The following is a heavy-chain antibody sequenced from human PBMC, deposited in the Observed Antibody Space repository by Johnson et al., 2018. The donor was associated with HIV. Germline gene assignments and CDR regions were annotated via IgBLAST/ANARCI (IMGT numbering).Heavy chain of an antibody. Sequence: MLLVESGGGLVQPGGSLRLSCAASGFTVSSNYMSWVRQAPGKGLAWVSVIYSGGSTYYADSVKGRFTISRDNSKNTLYLQMNSLRPEDTAVYYCARSSGYYGTDAFDIWGQGTMVTVSS. CDR2: IYSGGST. J-gene: IGHJ3*02. D-gene: IGHD3-22*01. CDR3: ARSSGYYGTDAFDI. V-gene: IGHV3-66*01. CDR1: GFTVSSNY.